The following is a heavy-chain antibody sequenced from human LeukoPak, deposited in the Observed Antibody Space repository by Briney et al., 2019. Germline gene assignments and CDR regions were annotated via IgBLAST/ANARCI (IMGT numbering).Heavy chain of an antibody. D-gene: IGHD2-21*02. CDR3: AGRRVTTLMEDALDI. J-gene: IGHJ3*02. CDR1: NGFISTYC. Sequence: ASETLSLTCTVSNGFISTYCWNWIRQPPGKGLEWIGYICYRGSTTYNPSLKSRVTISVDASKNQLFLKLNSVTAADTAVYYCAGRRVTTLMEDALDIWGQGSVVTVSS. V-gene: IGHV4-59*08. CDR2: ICYRGST.